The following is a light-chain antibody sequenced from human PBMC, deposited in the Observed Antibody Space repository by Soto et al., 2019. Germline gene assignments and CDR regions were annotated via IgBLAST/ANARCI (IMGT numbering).Light chain of an antibody. J-gene: IGLJ1*01. CDR2: DVS. V-gene: IGLV2-14*01. Sequence: QSVLTQPASVSGSPGQSITMSCTGTSSDVGGYKYVSWYQHHPGKGPKLMLYDVSNRPSGVSNRFSGSKSGNTASLTISGLQAEDEADYYCSSYTSSTTYVFGTGTKVTVL. CDR1: SSDVGGYKY. CDR3: SSYTSSTTYV.